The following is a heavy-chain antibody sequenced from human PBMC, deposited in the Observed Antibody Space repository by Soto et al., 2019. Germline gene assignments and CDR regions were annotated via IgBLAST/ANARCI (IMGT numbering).Heavy chain of an antibody. V-gene: IGHV3-48*01. Sequence: GGSLRLSCSASGVAFSSYSMNWVRQAPGKGLEWVSYISSSSSTIYYADSVKGRFTISRDSAKNSLYLQMNSLRAEDTAVYYCARDTPSSGWSNGAEYFQHWGQGTLVTVSS. CDR2: ISSSSSTI. J-gene: IGHJ1*01. D-gene: IGHD6-19*01. CDR3: ARDTPSSGWSNGAEYFQH. CDR1: GVAFSSYS.